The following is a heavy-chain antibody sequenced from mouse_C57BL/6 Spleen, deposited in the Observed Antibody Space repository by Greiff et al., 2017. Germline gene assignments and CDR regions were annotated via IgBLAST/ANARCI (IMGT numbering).Heavy chain of an antibody. CDR1: GYTFTSYW. D-gene: IGHD4-1*01. J-gene: IGHJ4*01. Sequence: QVQLQQSGAELAKPGASVKLSCKASGYTFTSYWMHWVKQRPGQGLEWIGYINPSSGYTKYNQKFKDKAPLTADKSSSTAYMQLSSLTYEDSAVYYCARSELSEDAMDYWGQGTSVTVSS. CDR3: ARSELSEDAMDY. V-gene: IGHV1-7*01. CDR2: INPSSGYT.